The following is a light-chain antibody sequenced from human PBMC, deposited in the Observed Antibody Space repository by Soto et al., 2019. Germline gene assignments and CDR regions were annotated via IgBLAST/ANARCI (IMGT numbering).Light chain of an antibody. CDR1: QDISCF. CDR2: APT. CDR3: QQLALYPTT. J-gene: IGKJ4*01. Sequence: IQLTQSPSSLSASVGDTVTVACRASQDISCFLAWYQQKPGKAPKLLLYAPTSLQSGVPSSFSGSASGTEFALPISSLQPEDFATYYCQQLALYPTTFRAGSKVE. V-gene: IGKV1-9*01.